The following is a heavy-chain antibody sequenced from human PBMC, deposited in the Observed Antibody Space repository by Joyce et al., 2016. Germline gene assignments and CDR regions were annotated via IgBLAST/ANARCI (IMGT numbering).Heavy chain of an antibody. CDR1: GYTFTSYY. V-gene: IGHV1-46*01. D-gene: IGHD1-1*01. Sequence: QVQLVQSGAEVKKPGASVKVSCKASGYTFTSYYIHWVRQAPGQGLEWMGIVNPSSGTTTYAQKFQGRVTMTKDTSTSTVYMELSSLRSEDTAVYYCVRRDWNDQVNAYWGQGTLVTVSS. CDR3: VRRDWNDQVNAY. CDR2: VNPSSGTT. J-gene: IGHJ4*02.